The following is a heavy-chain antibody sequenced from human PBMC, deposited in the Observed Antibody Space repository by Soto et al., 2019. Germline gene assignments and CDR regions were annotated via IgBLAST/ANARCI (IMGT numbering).Heavy chain of an antibody. V-gene: IGHV1-18*01. J-gene: IGHJ3*02. Sequence: GASVKVSCKASGYTFTSYGISWVRQAPGQGLEWMGWISAYNGNTNYAQKLQGRVTMTTDTSTSTAYMELRSLRSDDTAVYYCAILRSRYDSRGYYLLDAFDIWGQGTMVTVSS. D-gene: IGHD3-22*01. CDR3: AILRSRYDSRGYYLLDAFDI. CDR2: ISAYNGNT. CDR1: GYTFTSYG.